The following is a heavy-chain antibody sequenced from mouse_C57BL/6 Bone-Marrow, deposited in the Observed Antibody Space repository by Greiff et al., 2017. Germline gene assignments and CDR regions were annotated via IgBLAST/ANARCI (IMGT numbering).Heavy chain of an antibody. V-gene: IGHV1-52*01. Sequence: QVQLQQPGAELVRPGSSVKLSCKASGYTFTSYWMHLLKQRPIQGLEWIGNIDPSDSETHYNQKFKDKATLTVDKSSSTAYMQLSSLTSEDSAVYYCARRGLWYYYLDYWGQGTTLTVSS. CDR3: ARRGLWYYYLDY. J-gene: IGHJ2*01. CDR2: IDPSDSET. D-gene: IGHD2-1*01. CDR1: GYTFTSYW.